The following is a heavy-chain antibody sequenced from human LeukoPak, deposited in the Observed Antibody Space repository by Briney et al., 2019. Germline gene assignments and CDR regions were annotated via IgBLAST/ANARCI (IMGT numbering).Heavy chain of an antibody. CDR3: ARLNKNDSGSYRFGKKKRGYMDV. V-gene: IGHV4-34*01. CDR1: GFTFSSYW. Sequence: GSLRLSCAASGFTFSSYWMSWIRQPPGKGLEWIGEINHSGSTNYNPSLKSRVTISVDTSKNQFSLKLSSVTAADTAVYYCARLNKNDSGSYRFGKKKRGYMDVWGKGTTVTISS. J-gene: IGHJ6*03. D-gene: IGHD3-10*01. CDR2: INHSGST.